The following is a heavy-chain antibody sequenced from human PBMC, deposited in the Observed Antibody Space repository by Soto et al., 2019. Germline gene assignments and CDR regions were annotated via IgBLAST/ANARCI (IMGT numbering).Heavy chain of an antibody. V-gene: IGHV3-23*01. Sequence: GGSLRLSCAASGFTFSSYATSWVRQAPGKGLEWVSIISSSAGSTYYADSVKGRFTISRDNSKNTLYLQMNSLRVEDTAVYYCAKTFSSGWYGGDAFDTWGQGTMVTVSS. CDR3: AKTFSSGWYGGDAFDT. CDR1: GFTFSSYA. D-gene: IGHD6-19*01. J-gene: IGHJ3*02. CDR2: ISSSAGST.